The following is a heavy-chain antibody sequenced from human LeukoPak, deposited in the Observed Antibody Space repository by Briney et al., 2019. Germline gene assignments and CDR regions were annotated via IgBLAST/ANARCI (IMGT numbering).Heavy chain of an antibody. V-gene: IGHV3-33*06. CDR2: IWYDGSNK. D-gene: IGHD1-26*01. J-gene: IGHJ4*02. CDR1: GFTFSSYG. Sequence: GGSLRLSCAASGFTFSSYGMHWVRQAPGKGLEWVAVIWYDGSNKYYADSVKGRFTISRDNSKNTLYLQMNSLRGDDTAVYYCAKDVGKWESLHFFDYWGQGTVVTVSS. CDR3: AKDVGKWESLHFFDY.